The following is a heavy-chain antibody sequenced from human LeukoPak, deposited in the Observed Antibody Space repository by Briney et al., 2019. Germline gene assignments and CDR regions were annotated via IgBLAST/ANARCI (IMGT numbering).Heavy chain of an antibody. Sequence: ESSETLSLTCTVSSDSIFTSNWWSWVRQPPGKGLEWIGQIFHSGSTSYSPSLKSRVTISMDKSKNQISLRLTSVTAADTAVYYCARVDGSCSGGSCPSGNWFDPWGQGTLVTVSS. J-gene: IGHJ5*02. D-gene: IGHD2-15*01. CDR3: ARVDGSCSGGSCPSGNWFDP. CDR2: IFHSGST. CDR1: SDSIFTSNW. V-gene: IGHV4-4*02.